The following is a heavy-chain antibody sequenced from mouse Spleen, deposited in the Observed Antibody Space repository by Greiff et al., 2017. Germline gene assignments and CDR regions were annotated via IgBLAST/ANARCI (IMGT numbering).Heavy chain of an antibody. J-gene: IGHJ4*01. CDR2: ISSGSSTI. V-gene: IGHV5-17*01. D-gene: IGHD1-2*01. CDR1: GFTFSDYG. CDR3: ARRVHYYGPYAMDY. Sequence: EVNVVESGGGLVKPGGSLKLSCAASGFTFSDYGMHWVRQAPEKGLEWVAYISSGSSTIYYADTVKGRFTISRDNAKNTLFLQMTSLRSEDTAMYYCARRVHYYGPYAMDYWGQGTSVTVSS.